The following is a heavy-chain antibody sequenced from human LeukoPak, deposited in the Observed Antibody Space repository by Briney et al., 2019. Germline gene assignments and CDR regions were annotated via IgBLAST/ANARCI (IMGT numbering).Heavy chain of an antibody. CDR1: GYSFSSYW. Sequence: GESLKISCKGSGYSFSSYWIGWVRQVPGKGLEWMGIIYPGDSDTRYSPSFQGQVTISADASISTAYLQWSSLKASDTAMCYCARPPYCSSSTCYVGYFQYWGQGTLVTVSS. J-gene: IGHJ1*01. V-gene: IGHV5-51*01. CDR3: ARPPYCSSSTCYVGYFQY. CDR2: IYPGDSDT. D-gene: IGHD2-2*01.